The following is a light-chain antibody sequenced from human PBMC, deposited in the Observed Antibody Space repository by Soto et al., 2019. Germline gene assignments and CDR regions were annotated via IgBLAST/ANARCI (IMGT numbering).Light chain of an antibody. CDR2: DNS. CDR3: GTWDSSLSAGGI. J-gene: IGLJ1*01. Sequence: QSVLAQPPSVSGAPGQRVTISCTGSSSNIGAGYDVHWYQQLPGTATKLLIYDNSNRPSGVPDRFSGSKSGTSATLGITGLQTGDEADYYCGTWDSSLSAGGIFGTGTKVTVL. V-gene: IGLV1-40*01. CDR1: SSNIGAGYD.